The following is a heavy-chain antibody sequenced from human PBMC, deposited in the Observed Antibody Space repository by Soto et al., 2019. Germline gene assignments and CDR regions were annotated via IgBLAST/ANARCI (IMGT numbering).Heavy chain of an antibody. CDR3: ARGDVSYNYYMDV. CDR2: IKQDGSEK. CDR1: GFTFSSYW. J-gene: IGHJ6*03. Sequence: EVQLVESGGGLVQPGGSLRLSCAGSGFTFSSYWMSWVRHAPGKGLEWVANIKQDGSEKYYVDSVKSRFTISRDNAKNSLYLQMNSRRAEDTAVYYCARGDVSYNYYMDVCSKGTTVTVSS. V-gene: IGHV3-7*01.